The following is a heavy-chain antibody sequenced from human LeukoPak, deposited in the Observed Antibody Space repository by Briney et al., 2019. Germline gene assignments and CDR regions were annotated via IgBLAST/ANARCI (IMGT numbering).Heavy chain of an antibody. CDR2: IRYDGSNK. J-gene: IGHJ5*01. CDR1: GFTFSSYG. V-gene: IGHV3-30*02. D-gene: IGHD2-2*01. Sequence: GGSLRLSCAASGFTFSSYGVHWVRQAPGKGLEWVAFIRYDGSNKYYADSVKGRFTISRDNSKNTLYLRMNSLRAEDTAVYCCAKDRHAPGRYCSSTSCFPFDSWGQGTLVTVSS. CDR3: AKDRHAPGRYCSSTSCFPFDS.